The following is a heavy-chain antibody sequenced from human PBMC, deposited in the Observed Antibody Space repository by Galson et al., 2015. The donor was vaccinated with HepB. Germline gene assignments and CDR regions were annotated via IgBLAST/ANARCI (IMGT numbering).Heavy chain of an antibody. V-gene: IGHV3-21*01. J-gene: IGHJ4*02. Sequence: SLRLSCAASGFTLSSFSMNWVRQAPGKGLEWVSSISSSGSYIYSADSVKGRFTISRDNAKNSLYLQMNSLRAEDTAVYYCAREDMGGYYDSSGYYSNWGQGTLVTVSS. D-gene: IGHD3-22*01. CDR1: GFTLSSFS. CDR3: AREDMGGYYDSSGYYSN. CDR2: ISSSGSYI.